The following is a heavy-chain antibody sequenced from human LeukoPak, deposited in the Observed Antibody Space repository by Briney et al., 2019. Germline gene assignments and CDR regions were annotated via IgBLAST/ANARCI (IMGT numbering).Heavy chain of an antibody. Sequence: TGGSLRLSCAVSGLTLRNIFLNWVRQAPGKGLEWVGRIASKTDGGTTDYAAPVKGRFTISRDDSKNTLFLQMNSLKTEDTAVYYCTTGIRGDCGQGTLVTVSS. V-gene: IGHV3-15*04. J-gene: IGHJ4*02. CDR1: GLTLRNIF. CDR2: IASKTDGGTT. CDR3: TTGIRGD.